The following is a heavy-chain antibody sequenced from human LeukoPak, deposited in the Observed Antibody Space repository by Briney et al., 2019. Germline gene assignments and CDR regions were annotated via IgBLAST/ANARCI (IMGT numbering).Heavy chain of an antibody. D-gene: IGHD2-15*01. V-gene: IGHV1-18*01. CDR2: ISAYNGNT. J-gene: IGHJ3*02. Sequence: GASVKVSCKASGYTFTSYGISWVRQAPGQGLEWMGWISAYNGNTNYAQKLQGRVTMTTNTSTSTAYMELRSLRSDDTAVYYCARDRLSGGDAFDIWGQGTMVAVSS. CDR1: GYTFTSYG. CDR3: ARDRLSGGDAFDI.